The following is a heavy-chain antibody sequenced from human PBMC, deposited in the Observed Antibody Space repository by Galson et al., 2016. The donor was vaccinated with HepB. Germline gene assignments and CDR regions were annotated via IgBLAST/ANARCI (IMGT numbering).Heavy chain of an antibody. V-gene: IGHV3-64D*06. CDR3: VRLGYCSGGSCYYDY. CDR1: GFTFSSYW. D-gene: IGHD2-15*01. Sequence: SLRLSCAASGFTFSSYWMNWVRQAPRKGLEFVSAISSNGGNTYYADSVKGRFTISRDNSKNTLYLQMSSLRAEDTAVYYCVRLGYCSGGSCYYDYWGQGTLVTVSS. J-gene: IGHJ4*02. CDR2: ISSNGGNT.